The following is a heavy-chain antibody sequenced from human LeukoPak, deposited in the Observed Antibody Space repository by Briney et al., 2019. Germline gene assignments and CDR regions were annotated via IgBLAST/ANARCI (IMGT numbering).Heavy chain of an antibody. CDR3: SPGPPGGSPGLDF. V-gene: IGHV3-15*01. D-gene: IGHD1-26*01. CDR1: GFTFSTAY. Sequence: GGSLRLSCAASGFTFSTAYMSWVRQAPGKGLECVGHITSKSDGGTTDYPAPVKGRFTISRDDSKNTLYLQMNSLKTEDTAVYYCSPGPPGGSPGLDFWGQGTLVNVSS. J-gene: IGHJ4*02. CDR2: ITSKSDGGTT.